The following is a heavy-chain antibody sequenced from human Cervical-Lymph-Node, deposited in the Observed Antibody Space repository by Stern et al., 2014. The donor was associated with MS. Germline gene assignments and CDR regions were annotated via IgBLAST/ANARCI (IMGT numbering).Heavy chain of an antibody. CDR3: ALSSETSDRWYSLGYDL. V-gene: IGHV1-69*01. CDR2: IFPVFGNP. Sequence: QVQLVQSGAEVTKPGSSVKVSCKASGGTFSKFPSSWVRQAPGQGLEWMGGIFPVFGNPTCAQEFRGRVTLAADVSTSTVYMELSSLRSDNTAVYYCALSSETSDRWYSLGYDLWGQGTLVTVSS. D-gene: IGHD6-13*01. J-gene: IGHJ5*02. CDR1: GGTFSKFP.